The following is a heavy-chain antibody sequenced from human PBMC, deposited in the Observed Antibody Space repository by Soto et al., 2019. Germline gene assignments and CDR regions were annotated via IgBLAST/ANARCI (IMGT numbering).Heavy chain of an antibody. Sequence: QVQLQESGPGLVKPSQTLSLTCTVSGGSISSGGYYWSWIRQHPGKALEWIGYIYYSASTYYNPSLKSRVTISVDPSKNQFSLKLSSVTAADTAVYYCARGTYYYDSSGPLDYWGQGTLVTVSS. J-gene: IGHJ4*02. CDR3: ARGTYYYDSSGPLDY. CDR1: GGSISSGGYY. D-gene: IGHD3-22*01. CDR2: IYYSAST. V-gene: IGHV4-31*03.